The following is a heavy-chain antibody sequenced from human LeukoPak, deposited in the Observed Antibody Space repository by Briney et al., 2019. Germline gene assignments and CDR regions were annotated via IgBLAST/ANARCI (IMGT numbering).Heavy chain of an antibody. Sequence: SETLSLTCTVSGGSISSGGYYWSWIRQHPGKGLEWIGYIYYSGSTYYSPSLKTRLTISVDTSKNQFSLKLRSVTAADTAMYYCARQGRSSYWYELDYWGQGTLVTVPS. D-gene: IGHD6-19*01. V-gene: IGHV4-31*03. J-gene: IGHJ4*02. CDR2: IYYSGST. CDR1: GGSISSGGYY. CDR3: ARQGRSSYWYELDY.